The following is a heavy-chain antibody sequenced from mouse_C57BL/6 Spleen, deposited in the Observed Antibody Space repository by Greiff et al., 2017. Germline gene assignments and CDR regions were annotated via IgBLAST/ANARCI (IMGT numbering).Heavy chain of an antibody. CDR2: IDPSDSDT. J-gene: IGHJ4*01. Sequence: QVQLQQSGAELVMPGASVKLSCKASGYTFTSYWMHWVKQRPGQGLEWIGEIDPSDSDTNYNQKFKGKSTLTVDKSSSTAYMQLSSLTSEDSAVYYCARRGLYYDYDPYAMDYWGQGTSVTVSS. V-gene: IGHV1-69*01. CDR3: ARRGLYYDYDPYAMDY. CDR1: GYTFTSYW. D-gene: IGHD2-4*01.